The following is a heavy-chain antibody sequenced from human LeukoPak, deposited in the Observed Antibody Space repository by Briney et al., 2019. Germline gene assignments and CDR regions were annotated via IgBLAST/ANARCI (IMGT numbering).Heavy chain of an antibody. CDR2: TYYRSNWYN. CDR3: AREGASLFDF. J-gene: IGHJ4*02. D-gene: IGHD4/OR15-4a*01. V-gene: IGHV6-1*01. Sequence: PSQTLSLTCAISGDSVSTISAAWHWTRQSPSRGLEWLGRTYYRSNWYNDYAVSVKSRITINPETSKNQFSLQLNSVTPEDTAMYYCAREGASLFDFWGQGTLVIVSS. CDR1: GDSVSTISAA.